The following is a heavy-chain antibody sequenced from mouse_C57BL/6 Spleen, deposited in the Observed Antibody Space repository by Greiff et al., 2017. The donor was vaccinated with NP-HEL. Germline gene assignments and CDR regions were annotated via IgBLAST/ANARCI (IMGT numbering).Heavy chain of an antibody. D-gene: IGHD4-1*02. CDR2: IDPENGDT. CDR1: GFNIKDDY. CDR3: TTSNWDRIDY. V-gene: IGHV14-4*01. Sequence: VQLKQSGAELVRPGASVKLSCTASGFNIKDDYMHWVKQRPEQGLEWIGWIDPENGDTEYASKFQGKATITADTSSNTAYLQLSSLTSEDTAVYYCTTSNWDRIDYWGQGTTLTVSS. J-gene: IGHJ2*01.